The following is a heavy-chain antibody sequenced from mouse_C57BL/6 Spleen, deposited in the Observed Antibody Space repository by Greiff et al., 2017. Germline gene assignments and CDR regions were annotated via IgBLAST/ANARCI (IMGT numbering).Heavy chain of an antibody. Sequence: EVQLVESGGGLVKPGGSLKLSCAASGFTFSDYGMHWVRQAPEKGLEWVAYISSGSSTIYYADTVKGRFTISRDNAKNTLFLQMTSLRSEDTAMYYCARGDYTGYFDYWGQGTTLTVSS. J-gene: IGHJ2*01. CDR2: ISSGSSTI. V-gene: IGHV5-17*01. D-gene: IGHD2-12*01. CDR3: ARGDYTGYFDY. CDR1: GFTFSDYG.